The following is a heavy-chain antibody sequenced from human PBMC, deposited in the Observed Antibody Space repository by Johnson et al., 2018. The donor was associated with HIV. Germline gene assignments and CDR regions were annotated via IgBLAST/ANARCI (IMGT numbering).Heavy chain of an antibody. CDR2: IWFDGSTK. J-gene: IGHJ3*02. V-gene: IGHV3-33*06. D-gene: IGHD7-27*01. CDR3: AKPMNWGPGGTDVFDI. Sequence: QVQLVESGGGLVQPGGSLRLSCAASGFTFSSYAMSWVRQAPGKGLEWVAVIWFDGSTKYYADSVRGRFTISRDNSKNALYLQMNSLRAEDTAVYYCAKPMNWGPGGTDVFDIWGQGTMVTVSA. CDR1: GFTFSSYA.